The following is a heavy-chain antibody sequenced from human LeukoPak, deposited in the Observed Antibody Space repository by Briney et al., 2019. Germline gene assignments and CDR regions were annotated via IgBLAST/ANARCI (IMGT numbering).Heavy chain of an antibody. CDR3: AREDCSSTSCYGFDP. CDR1: GGPISSYY. J-gene: IGHJ5*02. V-gene: IGHV4-4*07. Sequence: SETLSLTCTVSGGPISSYYWSWIRQPAGKGLEWIGRIYTSGSTNYNPSLKSRVTMSVDTSKNQFSLKLSSVTAADTAVYYCAREDCSSTSCYGFDPWGQGTLVTVSS. D-gene: IGHD2-2*01. CDR2: IYTSGST.